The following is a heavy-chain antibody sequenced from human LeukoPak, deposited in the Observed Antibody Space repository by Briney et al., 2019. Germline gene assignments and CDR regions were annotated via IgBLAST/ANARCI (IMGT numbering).Heavy chain of an antibody. J-gene: IGHJ5*02. CDR3: ARAKGYCSSTSCYWFDP. Sequence: SETLSLTCNVSGGSISSYYWSWIRQPPGKGLEWIGYIYYSGSTNYNPSLKSRVTISVDTSKNQFSLKLSSVTAADTAVYYCARAKGYCSSTSCYWFDPWGQGTLVTVSS. V-gene: IGHV4-59*01. D-gene: IGHD2-2*01. CDR2: IYYSGST. CDR1: GGSISSYY.